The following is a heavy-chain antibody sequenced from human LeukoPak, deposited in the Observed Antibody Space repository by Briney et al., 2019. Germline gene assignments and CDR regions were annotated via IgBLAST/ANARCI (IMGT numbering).Heavy chain of an antibody. CDR3: ARGYYYGSGSQWFDP. V-gene: IGHV5-51*01. D-gene: IGHD3-10*01. Sequence: GESLKISCKGSGYSFTSYWIGWVRQMPGKRLEWMGIIYPGDSDTRYSPSFQGQVTISADKSISTAHLQWSSLKASDTVMYYCARGYYYGSGSQWFDPWGQGTLVTVSS. CDR1: GYSFTSYW. J-gene: IGHJ5*02. CDR2: IYPGDSDT.